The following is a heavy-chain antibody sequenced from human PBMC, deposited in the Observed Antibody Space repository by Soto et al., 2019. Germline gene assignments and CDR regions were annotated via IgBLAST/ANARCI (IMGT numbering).Heavy chain of an antibody. V-gene: IGHV6-1*01. J-gene: IGHJ5*02. Sequence: SQTLSLPCVISGDSVSSDSSSCNFIRQSPSRGLEWLGKTYYRSKWSYDYAISVRSRIIINPDTSRNQFSLQLNSVTPEDTAVYYCTRLRGNGWLDLWGQGTQVTVSS. CDR3: TRLRGNGWLDL. CDR1: GDSVSSDSSS. CDR2: TYYRSKWSY.